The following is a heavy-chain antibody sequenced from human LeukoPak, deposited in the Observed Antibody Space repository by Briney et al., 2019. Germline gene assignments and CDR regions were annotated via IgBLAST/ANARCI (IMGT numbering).Heavy chain of an antibody. Sequence: GSLRLSCAVSGFTFSSYAMSWVRQAPGKGLEWVSVISGSGGRTYYADSVKGRFTISRDNAKNSLYLQMNSLRAEDTAVYYCARGVAVAGNDYWGQGTLVTVSS. CDR3: ARGVAVAGNDY. CDR2: ISGSGGRT. J-gene: IGHJ4*02. CDR1: GFTFSSYA. D-gene: IGHD6-19*01. V-gene: IGHV3-23*01.